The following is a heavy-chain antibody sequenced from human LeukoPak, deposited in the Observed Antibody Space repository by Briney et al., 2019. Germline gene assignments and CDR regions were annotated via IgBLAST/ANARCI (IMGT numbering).Heavy chain of an antibody. J-gene: IGHJ6*03. CDR2: IYYSGST. CDR3: ARDNGGGYYYYMDV. D-gene: IGHD4-23*01. CDR1: GGSISSGSYY. Sequence: NPSETLSLTCTVSGGSISSGSYYWSWIRQPPGKGLEWIGYIYYSGSTNYNPSLKSRVTISVDTSKNQFSLKLSSVTAADTAVYYCARDNGGGYYYYMDVWGKGTTVTVSS. V-gene: IGHV4-61*01.